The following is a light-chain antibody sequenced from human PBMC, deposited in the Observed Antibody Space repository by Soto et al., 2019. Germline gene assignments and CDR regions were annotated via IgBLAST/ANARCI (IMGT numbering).Light chain of an antibody. Sequence: DIQMTQSPSTLSATAGDSVNVPGRASQSISSWLAWYQHKPGKAPKLLIYDASNLDSGVPSRFSGSGSGTEFSLTISNLQPDDCATYYCQQYENYWTFGQGTKVDIK. CDR3: QQYENYWT. CDR2: DAS. V-gene: IGKV1-5*01. CDR1: QSISSW. J-gene: IGKJ1*01.